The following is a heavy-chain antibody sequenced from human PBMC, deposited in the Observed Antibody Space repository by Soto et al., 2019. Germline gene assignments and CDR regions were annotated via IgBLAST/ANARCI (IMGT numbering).Heavy chain of an antibody. CDR2: IVPILGTT. V-gene: IGHV1-69*11. D-gene: IGHD6-19*01. J-gene: IGHJ6*02. CDR1: GGTFSNYA. Sequence: QVQLVQSGAEVKKPGSSVKVSCKVSGGTFSNYAIDWVRLAPGHGLEWMGGIVPILGTTYYTEKFHGRATIIAADSTTTAYLEMSSLRSEDTAIYYCARVEAVAGLYNYHGLDVWGQGTAVTVSS. CDR3: ARVEAVAGLYNYHGLDV.